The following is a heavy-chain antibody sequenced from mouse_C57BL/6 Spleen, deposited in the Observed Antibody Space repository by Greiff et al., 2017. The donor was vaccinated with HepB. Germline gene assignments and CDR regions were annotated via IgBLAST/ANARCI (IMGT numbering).Heavy chain of an antibody. V-gene: IGHV5-17*01. J-gene: IGHJ2*01. CDR1: GFTFSDYG. CDR2: ISSGSSTI. Sequence: EVQVVESGGGLVKPGGSLKLSCAASGFTFSDYGMHWVRQAPEKGLEWVAYISSGSSTIYYADTVKGRFTISRDNAQNTLFLQMTSLRSEDTALYYYARGEGYRFDYWGQGTTLTVSS. D-gene: IGHD3-1*01. CDR3: ARGEGYRFDY.